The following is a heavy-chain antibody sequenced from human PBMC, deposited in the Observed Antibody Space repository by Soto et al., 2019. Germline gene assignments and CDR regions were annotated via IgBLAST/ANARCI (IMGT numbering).Heavy chain of an antibody. CDR3: AKDFGDYGADY. D-gene: IGHD4-17*01. CDR1: GFTFSSEW. CDR2: INSDGSSA. J-gene: IGHJ4*02. V-gene: IGHV3-74*01. Sequence: EVLLVESGGGLVQPGGSLRLSCAASGFTFSSEWMHWVRQAPGKGLVWVSRINSDGSSANYVDSVQGRFTISRDNAKNTLYLQMNSLRAEDTAVYYCAKDFGDYGADYWGQGTLVTVSA.